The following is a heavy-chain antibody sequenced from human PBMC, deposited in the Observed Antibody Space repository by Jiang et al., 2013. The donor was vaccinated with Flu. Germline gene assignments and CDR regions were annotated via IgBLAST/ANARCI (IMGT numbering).Heavy chain of an antibody. J-gene: IGHJ4*02. CDR3: TRDRITIGPDYFDY. Sequence: GAEVKXPGASVKVSCKTSGYAFRTHGISWVRQAPGQGLEWVGWISPYNGDTNSARKLQGRVTMTTDTSTSTAYMELRSLRSDDTAVYYCTRDRITIGPDYFDYWGQGTLVTVSS. V-gene: IGHV1-18*01. CDR1: GYAFRTHG. D-gene: IGHD1-14*01. CDR2: ISPYNGDT.